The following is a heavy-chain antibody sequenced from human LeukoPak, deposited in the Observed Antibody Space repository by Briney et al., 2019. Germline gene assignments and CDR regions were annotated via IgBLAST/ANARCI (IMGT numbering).Heavy chain of an antibody. D-gene: IGHD3-3*01. V-gene: IGHV1-18*01. CDR3: ARDLGTHGPLYDFWSGYYTNWFGP. CDR1: GYTFTSYG. CDR2: ISAYNGNT. J-gene: IGHJ5*02. Sequence: GASVKVSCKASGYTFTSYGISWVRQAPGQGLEWMGWISAYNGNTNYAQKLQGRVTMTTDTSTSTAYMELRSLRSDDTAVYYCARDLGTHGPLYDFWSGYYTNWFGPWGQGTLVTVSS.